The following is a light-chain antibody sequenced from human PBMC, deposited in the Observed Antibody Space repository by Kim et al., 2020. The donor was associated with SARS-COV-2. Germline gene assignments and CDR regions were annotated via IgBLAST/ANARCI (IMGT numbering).Light chain of an antibody. J-gene: IGKJ4*01. CDR2: ATS. V-gene: IGKV1-NL1*01. CDR3: QQYYSPPLS. Sequence: ASVGDRLALTCRASQDINNSLAWYQQTPGKAPKLLLSATSKLERGVPSRFSGSGSGTTYTLTINSLQPEDFATYYCQQYYSPPLSFGGGTKVDIK. CDR1: QDINNS.